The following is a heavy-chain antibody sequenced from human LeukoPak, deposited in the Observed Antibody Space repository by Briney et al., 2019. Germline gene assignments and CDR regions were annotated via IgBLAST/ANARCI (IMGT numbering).Heavy chain of an antibody. V-gene: IGHV4-31*03. CDR2: IFHSGSS. CDR1: GVSLSSNGYY. Sequence: PSQTLSLTCTVSGVSLSSNGYYWSWIRQNPRKGLEWIGYIFHSGSSNYNPSLRGRVSMSVDTSKNQFSLKLTSVTAADTAVYYCAVRGSGAGSYFNSPFDPWGQGTLVSVSS. D-gene: IGHD3-10*01. CDR3: AVRGSGAGSYFNSPFDP. J-gene: IGHJ5*02.